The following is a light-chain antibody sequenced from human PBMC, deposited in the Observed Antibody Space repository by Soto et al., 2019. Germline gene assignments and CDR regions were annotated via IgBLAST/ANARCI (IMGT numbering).Light chain of an antibody. J-gene: IGKJ1*01. V-gene: IGKV1-5*03. CDR1: QSISTY. CDR3: LQDINYPWT. Sequence: DIQLTQSPSTLSASVGDRVTITCRASQSISTYLAWYQQKPGKAPKLLIYKASSLQSGVPPRFSGSGSGTDFTLAISSLQPEDSATYYCLQDINYPWTFGQGTKVDI. CDR2: KAS.